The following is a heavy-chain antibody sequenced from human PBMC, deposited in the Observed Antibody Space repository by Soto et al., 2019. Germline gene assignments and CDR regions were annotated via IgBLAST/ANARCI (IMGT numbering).Heavy chain of an antibody. J-gene: IGHJ6*02. CDR2: IKQDGSEK. CDR3: ARIASAGRGWDV. D-gene: IGHD6-13*01. CDR1: GFTFSSYW. Sequence: EVQLVESGGGLVQPGGSLRLSCAASGFTFSSYWMSWVRQAPVKGLEWVGNIKQDGSEKNYVDFMEGRFTISRDNAENSLYLQMNSLRAEDTAVSYCARIASAGRGWDVWGQGTTVVVSS. V-gene: IGHV3-7*01.